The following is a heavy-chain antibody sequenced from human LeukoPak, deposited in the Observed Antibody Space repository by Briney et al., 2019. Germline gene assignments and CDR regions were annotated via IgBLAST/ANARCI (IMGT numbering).Heavy chain of an antibody. J-gene: IGHJ4*02. Sequence: PGGSLRLSCAASGFTFSSYWMHWVRQAPGKGLVWVSRINSDGSSTGYADSVKGRFTISRDNAKNTPYLQMNSLRAEDTAVYYCARDSQNFDWLLSDPFDYWGQGTLVTVSS. CDR1: GFTFSSYW. CDR2: INSDGSST. D-gene: IGHD3-9*01. V-gene: IGHV3-74*01. CDR3: ARDSQNFDWLLSDPFDY.